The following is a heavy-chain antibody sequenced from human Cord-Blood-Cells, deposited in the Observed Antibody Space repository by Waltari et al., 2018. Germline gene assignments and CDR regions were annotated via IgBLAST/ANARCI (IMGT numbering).Heavy chain of an antibody. CDR1: GYTFTSHD. CDR3: ARLMRDSSRGHYFDY. D-gene: IGHD3-22*01. CDR2: MNPNSGNT. V-gene: IGHV1-8*03. Sequence: QVQLVQSGAEVKKHGASVKVSCKASGYTFTSHDIHWVRKATGQGLEWMGWMNPNSGNTGYAQKFQGRVTITRNTSISTAYMELSSLRSEDTAVYYCARLMRDSSRGHYFDYWGQGTLVTVSS. J-gene: IGHJ4*02.